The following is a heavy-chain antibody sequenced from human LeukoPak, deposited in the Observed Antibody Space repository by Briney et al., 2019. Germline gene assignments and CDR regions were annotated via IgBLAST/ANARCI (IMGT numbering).Heavy chain of an antibody. CDR2: IYYSGST. Sequence: PSETLSLTCTVSGGSISSYYWSWIRQPPGKGLEWIGSIYYSGSTYYNPSLKSRVTISVDTSKNQFSLKLSSVTAADTAVYYCARDHEISDAFDIWGQGTMVTVSS. D-gene: IGHD3-16*02. J-gene: IGHJ3*02. CDR1: GGSISSYY. V-gene: IGHV4-59*12. CDR3: ARDHEISDAFDI.